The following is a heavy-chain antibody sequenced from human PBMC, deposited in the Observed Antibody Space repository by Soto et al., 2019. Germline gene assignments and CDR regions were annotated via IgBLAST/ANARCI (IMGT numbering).Heavy chain of an antibody. V-gene: IGHV1-69*01. Sequence: QVQLVQSGAEVKKPGSSVKVSCKIAGGTFSSYAINWVRQAPGQGLEWMGGIIPISGTANYAQKLQGRVTSIEDGTTSTAYMEMSSVSSENPAVYNCTSDPAYSYGHPPHRGMDVWGQGTTLTVSS. D-gene: IGHD5-18*01. CDR3: TSDPAYSYGHPPHRGMDV. J-gene: IGHJ6*02. CDR1: GGTFSSYA. CDR2: IIPISGTA.